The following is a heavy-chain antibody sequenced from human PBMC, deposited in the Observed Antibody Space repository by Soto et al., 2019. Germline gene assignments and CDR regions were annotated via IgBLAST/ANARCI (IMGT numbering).Heavy chain of an antibody. D-gene: IGHD6-19*01. CDR3: ARVSSSGETYFDY. V-gene: IGHV3-33*01. CDR1: GFTFSSYG. CDR2: IWYDGSNK. Sequence: PGGSLRLSCAASGFTFSSYGMHWVRQAPGKGLEWVAVIWYDGSNKYYADSVKGRFTISRDNSKNTLYLQMNSLRAEDTAVYYCARVSSSGETYFDYWGQGTLVTVSS. J-gene: IGHJ4*02.